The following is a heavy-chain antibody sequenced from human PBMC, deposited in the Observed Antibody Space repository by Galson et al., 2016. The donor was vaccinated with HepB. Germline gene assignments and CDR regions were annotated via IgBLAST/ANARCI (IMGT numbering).Heavy chain of an antibody. CDR3: ASDDPLAEYFQH. J-gene: IGHJ1*01. Sequence: SLRLSCAASGFTFSDYYMSWIRQAPGKGLEWISIISLSGTTIHYADYVKGRFTLSSDNAKNSPYLQMNSLRAEDKAVYYCASDDPLAEYFQHWCQGSLVTVPS. CDR1: GFTFSDYY. CDR2: ISLSGTTI. V-gene: IGHV3-11*01.